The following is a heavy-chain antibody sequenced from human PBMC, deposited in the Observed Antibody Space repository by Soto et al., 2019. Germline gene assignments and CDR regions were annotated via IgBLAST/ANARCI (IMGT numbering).Heavy chain of an antibody. CDR2: IGYDGSNE. D-gene: IGHD1-26*01. J-gene: IGHJ6*02. CDR1: GFTFSSYG. V-gene: IGHV3-33*01. CDR3: ARSGDTNPYYYHAMDV. Sequence: GGSLRLSCAVSGFTFSSYGMHWVRQAPGKWLEWVAIIGYDGSNEYYADSVRGRFTTSRDTSRYALHLQMNSLRAEDTAIYYCARSGDTNPYYYHAMDVWGQGSTVTVSS.